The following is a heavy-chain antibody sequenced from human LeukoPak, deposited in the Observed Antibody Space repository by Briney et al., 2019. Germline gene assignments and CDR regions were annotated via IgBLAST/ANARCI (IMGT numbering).Heavy chain of an antibody. CDR2: ISKDGSNE. J-gene: IGHJ4*02. CDR1: GFTFSSYD. Sequence: GGSLRLSCAASGFTFSSYDLHWVRQAPGKGLECVAVISKDGSNEYYADPGKGRFTISRDNSKNTLYLQMNSLRTEDTAVYYCVRDRGDGYNQIDYWGQGTLVTVSS. D-gene: IGHD5-24*01. V-gene: IGHV3-30*04. CDR3: VRDRGDGYNQIDY.